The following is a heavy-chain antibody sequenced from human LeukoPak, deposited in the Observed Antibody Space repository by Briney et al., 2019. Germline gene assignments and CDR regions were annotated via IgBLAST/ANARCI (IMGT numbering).Heavy chain of an antibody. CDR3: AKEGSTDRAWFGELLE. D-gene: IGHD3-10*01. CDR2: ISGSGDNT. CDR1: GFTFSSYA. Sequence: GGSLRLSCAASGFTFSSYAMSWVRQAPGKGLEWVACISGSGDNTYYADSVKGRFTISRDNSKFTLYLQMNSLRAEDTALYYCAKEGSTDRAWFGELLEWGQGNMVTVSS. V-gene: IGHV3-23*01. J-gene: IGHJ4*02.